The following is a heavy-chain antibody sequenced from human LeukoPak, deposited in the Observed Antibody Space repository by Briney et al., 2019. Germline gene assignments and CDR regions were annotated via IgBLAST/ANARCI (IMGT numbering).Heavy chain of an antibody. V-gene: IGHV3-7*03. CDR3: AREYGFGL. CDR1: GFTFSRYW. Sequence: GGSLRLSCAASGFTFSRYWMSWVRQSPGKGVEWVANIKQDGNAKYSVDAGKGRFTISRDNAKNSVYLQMNSLRAEDTAMYYCAREYGFGLWGQGTLVTVSS. CDR2: IKQDGNAK. J-gene: IGHJ4*02. D-gene: IGHD3-10*01.